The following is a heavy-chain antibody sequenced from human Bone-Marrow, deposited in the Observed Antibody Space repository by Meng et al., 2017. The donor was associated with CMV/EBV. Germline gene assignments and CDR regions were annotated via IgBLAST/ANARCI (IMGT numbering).Heavy chain of an antibody. D-gene: IGHD2-2*01. CDR1: GFTFSSYW. Sequence: GESLKISCAASGFTFSSYWMTWLRQAPGKGLEWVANIKQDGSERYYVDSVKGRFTISRDNAKNSLYLQMNSLRSEDTAVYYCARPRIPASWGRWDPWGRGTLVTVSS. CDR3: ARPRIPASWGRWDP. CDR2: IKQDGSER. V-gene: IGHV3-7*01. J-gene: IGHJ5*02.